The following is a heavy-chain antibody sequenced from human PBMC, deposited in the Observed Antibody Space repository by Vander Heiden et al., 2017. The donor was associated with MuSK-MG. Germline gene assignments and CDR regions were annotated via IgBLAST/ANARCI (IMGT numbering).Heavy chain of an antibody. V-gene: IGHV3-30*03. Sequence: QVQLVESGGGVVQPGKSLRLSCAASGFPFSSHGMHWVRQAPGKGLEWVAVISYDGRKNYYADSVKGRFSISRDNSKNTLFLQMNTLRDDDSAIYYCARDRWFSTTWSYFYYGVDVWGQGTTVTVSS. D-gene: IGHD3-10*01. CDR3: ARDRWFSTTWSYFYYGVDV. J-gene: IGHJ6*02. CDR2: ISYDGRKN. CDR1: GFPFSSHG.